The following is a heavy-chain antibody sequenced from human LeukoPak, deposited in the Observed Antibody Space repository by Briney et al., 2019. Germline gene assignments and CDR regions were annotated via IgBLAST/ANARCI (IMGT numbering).Heavy chain of an antibody. CDR3: ARGDYDFWSGILSARWFDP. CDR2: MNPNSGNT. Sequence: ASVKVSCKASGYTFTSYDINWVRQATGQGLEWMGCMNPNSGNTGYAQKFQGRVTMTRNTSISTAYMELSSLRSEDTAVYYCARGDYDFWSGILSARWFDPWGQGTLVTVSS. J-gene: IGHJ5*02. V-gene: IGHV1-8*01. D-gene: IGHD3-3*01. CDR1: GYTFTSYD.